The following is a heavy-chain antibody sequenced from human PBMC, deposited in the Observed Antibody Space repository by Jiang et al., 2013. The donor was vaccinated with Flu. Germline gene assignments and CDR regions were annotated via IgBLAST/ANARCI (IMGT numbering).Heavy chain of an antibody. CDR1: GFTFSNAW. CDR3: RASGY. V-gene: IGHV3-15*01. Sequence: GLVKPGGSLRLSCAASGFTFSNAWMSWVRQAPGKGLEWVGRIKNNNDGGTTDYAAPVKGRFTISRDDSKNTLYLQMNSLRTEDTAVYYCRASGYWGQGTLVTVSS. J-gene: IGHJ4*02. CDR2: IKNNNDGGTT.